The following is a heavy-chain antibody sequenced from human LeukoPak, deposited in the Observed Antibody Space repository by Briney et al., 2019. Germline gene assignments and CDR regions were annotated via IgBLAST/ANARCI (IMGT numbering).Heavy chain of an antibody. D-gene: IGHD3-3*01. J-gene: IGHJ6*03. V-gene: IGHV3-21*01. Sequence: GGSLRLSCAASEFTFSTYSMNWVRQAPGKRLEWVSSISSGSTYIYYADSVKGRFTISRDNAKNSLYLQMNSLRAEDTAVYYCARGKERITIFGVVIPAEYYMDVWGKGTTVTVSS. CDR1: EFTFSTYS. CDR2: ISSGSTYI. CDR3: ARGKERITIFGVVIPAEYYMDV.